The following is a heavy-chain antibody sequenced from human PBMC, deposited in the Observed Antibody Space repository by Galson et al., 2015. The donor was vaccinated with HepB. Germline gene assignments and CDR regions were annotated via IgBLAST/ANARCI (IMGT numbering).Heavy chain of an antibody. V-gene: IGHV4-59*01. CDR3: ARSRDGYIYFDY. CDR2: IYYSGST. Sequence: LSLTCTVSGGSISSFYWSWIRQPPGKGLEWIGYIYYSGSTNYNPSLESRVTISVDTSKNQFSLRLSSVTAADPAVYYCARSRDGYIYFDYWGQGTLVTVSS. CDR1: GGSISSFY. D-gene: IGHD5-24*01. J-gene: IGHJ4*02.